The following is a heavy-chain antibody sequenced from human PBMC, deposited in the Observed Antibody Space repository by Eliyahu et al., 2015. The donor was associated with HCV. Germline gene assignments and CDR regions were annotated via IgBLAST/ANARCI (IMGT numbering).Heavy chain of an antibody. CDR3: ARWLGILTDDAFDI. CDR1: GYTFNKYT. J-gene: IGHJ3*02. CDR2: MNAGTGNT. Sequence: QVQLVQSGADVKKPGASVKVSCKASGYTFNKYTIHWVRQAPGQRFEWMGWMNAGTGNTKYSQKFQDRVTLTRDTSARTTYMELSRLRSEDTAVYYCARWLGILTDDAFDIWGRGTMVTVSS. D-gene: IGHD3-9*01. V-gene: IGHV1-3*01.